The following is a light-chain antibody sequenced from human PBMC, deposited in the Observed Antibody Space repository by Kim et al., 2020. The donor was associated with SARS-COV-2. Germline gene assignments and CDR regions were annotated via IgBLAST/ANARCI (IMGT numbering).Light chain of an antibody. CDR2: GAS. CDR1: QSVSSTY. V-gene: IGKV3-20*01. CDR3: QQYGSSPPYT. J-gene: IGKJ2*01. Sequence: SPGERATLSCRASQSVSSTYLAWDQQKPGQAPRLLFYGASSRATGIPDRFSGSGSGTDFTLTISRLEPEDFAVYYCQQYGSSPPYTFGQGTKLEI.